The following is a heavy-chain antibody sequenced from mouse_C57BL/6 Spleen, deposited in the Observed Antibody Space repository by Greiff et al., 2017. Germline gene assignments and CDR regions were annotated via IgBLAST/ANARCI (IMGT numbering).Heavy chain of an antibody. J-gene: IGHJ3*01. CDR2: IDPSDSET. Sequence: VQLQQPGAELVRPGSSVKLSCKASGYTFTSYWMHWVKQRPIQGLEWIGNIDPSDSETHYNQKFKDKATLTVDKSSSTAYMQLSSLTSEDSAVYYCARSVTTVVARGFADWGQGTLVTVSA. CDR1: GYTFTSYW. CDR3: ARSVTTVVARGFAD. D-gene: IGHD1-1*01. V-gene: IGHV1-52*01.